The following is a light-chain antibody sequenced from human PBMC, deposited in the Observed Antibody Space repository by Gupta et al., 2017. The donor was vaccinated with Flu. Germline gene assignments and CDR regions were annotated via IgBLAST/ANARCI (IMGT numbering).Light chain of an antibody. CDR3: QSYDDSLTGPWV. Sequence: NFGAGYEVHWFQHLPGKAPKLLIYANTNRPSGVPDRFSGSKSGTSASLVITGLQADDEATYFCQSYDDSLTGPWVFGGGTKVTVL. CDR1: NFGAGYE. J-gene: IGLJ3*02. CDR2: ANT. V-gene: IGLV1-40*01.